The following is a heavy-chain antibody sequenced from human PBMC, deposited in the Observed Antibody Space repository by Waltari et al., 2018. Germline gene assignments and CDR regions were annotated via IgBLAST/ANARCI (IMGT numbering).Heavy chain of an antibody. Sequence: EVQLVESGGGLVQPGGSLRLSCAVSGFTFGSYWMHWCRQTPGEGLVWLSRTNTDGSFTNYADSVEGRFTMSRHNAKDTVYLQMNSLRAEDTAIYYCVRGSLNPGFDYWGQGTLVTVSS. CDR2: TNTDGSFT. J-gene: IGHJ4*02. V-gene: IGHV3-74*01. CDR3: VRGSLNPGFDY. CDR1: GFTFGSYW.